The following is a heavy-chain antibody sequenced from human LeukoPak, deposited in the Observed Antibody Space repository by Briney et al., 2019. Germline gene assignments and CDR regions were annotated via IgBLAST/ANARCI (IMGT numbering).Heavy chain of an antibody. CDR3: ARAGIAAAGGYFDY. D-gene: IGHD6-13*01. Sequence: PGGSLRLSCAASGFTFSSYWMSWVRQAPGKGLEWVANIKQDGSEKYYVDSVKGRFTISRDNAKNSLYLQMNSLRAEDTAEYYCARAGIAAAGGYFDYWGQGTLVTVSS. CDR1: GFTFSSYW. V-gene: IGHV3-7*01. J-gene: IGHJ4*02. CDR2: IKQDGSEK.